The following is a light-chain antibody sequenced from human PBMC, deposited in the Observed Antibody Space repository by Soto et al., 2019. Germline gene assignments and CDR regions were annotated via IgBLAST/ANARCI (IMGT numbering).Light chain of an antibody. CDR3: QQYNDWPPWT. CDR2: GAS. J-gene: IGKJ1*01. Sequence: EVVMTQSPAALSVSPGERATLSCRASQSVGSKLAWYQQKPGQAPRLLIYGASTRATGIPDRFSGSGSGTDFTLTISSLQSEAFAVYYCQQYNDWPPWTFGQGTKVEVQ. V-gene: IGKV3-15*01. CDR1: QSVGSK.